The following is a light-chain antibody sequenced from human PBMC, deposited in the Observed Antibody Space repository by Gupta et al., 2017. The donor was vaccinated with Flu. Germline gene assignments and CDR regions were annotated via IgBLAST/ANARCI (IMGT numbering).Light chain of an antibody. CDR2: EDN. Sequence: GGNSIGSKDVNWYQQRPGRAPSLVVYEDNDRPSGIPERFSGSNSKSTTTVTISMVGAGAEAADDCYGWDCDSNFGAFGGGTELTVL. V-gene: IGLV3-21*02. CDR1: SIGSKD. CDR3: YGWDCDSNFGA. J-gene: IGLJ2*01.